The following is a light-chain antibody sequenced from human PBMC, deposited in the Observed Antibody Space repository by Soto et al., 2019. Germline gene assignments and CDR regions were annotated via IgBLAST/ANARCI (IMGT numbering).Light chain of an antibody. CDR3: QSYDSSLSTSV. Sequence: QAVVTQPPSVSGAPGQRVTISCTGSSSNIGAGYDVNWYQQLPGTAPKVLIYGNSNRPSGVPDRFSGSKSGASASLAITGLQAEDEADYYCQSYDSSLSTSVFGGRTKVTVL. CDR2: GNS. CDR1: SSNIGAGYD. V-gene: IGLV1-40*03. J-gene: IGLJ2*01.